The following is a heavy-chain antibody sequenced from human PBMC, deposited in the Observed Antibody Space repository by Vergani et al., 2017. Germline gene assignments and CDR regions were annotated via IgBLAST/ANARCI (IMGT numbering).Heavy chain of an antibody. CDR3: ANSVSAGNVGVAYFGMDV. CDR2: IQYDGSDI. J-gene: IGHJ6*02. V-gene: IGHV3-30*02. Sequence: QVQLVESGGGVVQPGGSLRLSCVASGFSVSNSGMHWVRQTPGKGLEWVAFIQYDGSDIFYADFVEGRFTISRDNSQNTVNLQMNSLRTEDTAVYFCANSVSAGNVGVAYFGMDVWGRGTTVTVSS. CDR1: GFSVSNSG. D-gene: IGHD1-26*01.